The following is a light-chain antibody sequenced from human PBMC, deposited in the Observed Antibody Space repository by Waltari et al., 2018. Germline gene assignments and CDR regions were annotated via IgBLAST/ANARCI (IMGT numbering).Light chain of an antibody. V-gene: IGLV2-14*03. J-gene: IGLJ2*01. Sequence: YQPPPGKAPKLMVFDVCGWPSGVPHRCSGSRAGDTASLTISGLQAEDEADYCCASYTSTNTVLFGGGTKVTVL. CDR2: DVC. CDR3: ASYTSTNTVL.